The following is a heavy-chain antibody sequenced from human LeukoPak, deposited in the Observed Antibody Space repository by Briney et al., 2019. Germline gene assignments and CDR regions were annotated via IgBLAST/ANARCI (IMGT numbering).Heavy chain of an antibody. V-gene: IGHV4-59*08. D-gene: IGHD2-21*02. CDR2: IYCSGST. CDR3: ARLQVHCGGDCYTRWFDP. J-gene: IGHJ5*02. CDR1: GGSVSSYY. Sequence: SETLSLTCTVSGGSVSSYYWSWIRQPPGKGLEWIAYIYCSGSTKYNPSLKSRVTISLDRSKNQFSLKLRSVTAADTAVYYCARLQVHCGGDCYTRWFDPWGQGTLVTVSS.